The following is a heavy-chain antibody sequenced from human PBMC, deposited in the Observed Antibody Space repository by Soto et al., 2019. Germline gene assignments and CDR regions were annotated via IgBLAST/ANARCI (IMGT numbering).Heavy chain of an antibody. Sequence: TSETLSLTCTVSGGSISSGDYYWSWIRQPPGKGLEWIGYIYYSGSTYYNPSLKSRVTISVDTSKNQFSLKLSSVTAADTAVYYCARFHARAPDPPRIFDYRAQRTLVTGSS. CDR1: GGSISSGDYY. J-gene: IGHJ4*02. D-gene: IGHD2-15*01. CDR2: IYYSGST. CDR3: ARFHARAPDPPRIFDY. V-gene: IGHV4-30-4*01.